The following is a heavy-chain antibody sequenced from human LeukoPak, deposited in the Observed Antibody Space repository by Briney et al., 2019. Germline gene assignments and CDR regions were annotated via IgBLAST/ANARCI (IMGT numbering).Heavy chain of an antibody. J-gene: IGHJ5*02. CDR3: ARDGGYYYDSSPLKNWFDP. Sequence: ASVKVSCKASGYTFTGYYMHWVRQAPGQGLEWMGWINPNSGGTNYAQKFQGRVTMTRDTSISTAYMELSRLRSDDTAVYYCARDGGYYYDSSPLKNWFDPWGQGTLVTVSS. CDR2: INPNSGGT. D-gene: IGHD3-22*01. V-gene: IGHV1-2*02. CDR1: GYTFTGYY.